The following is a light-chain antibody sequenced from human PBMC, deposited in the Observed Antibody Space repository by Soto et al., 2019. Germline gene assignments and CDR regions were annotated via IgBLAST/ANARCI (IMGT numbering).Light chain of an antibody. CDR1: STDVGEYNF. V-gene: IGLV2-14*01. CDR3: SSFSSTTTLLV. J-gene: IGLJ3*02. Sequence: QSALTQPPSASGSPGQSVTISCTGTSTDVGEYNFVSWYQQHPGKAPKVILYEVRNRPSGVSSRFSGAKSGNTASLTISGLQAEDEADYYCSSFSSTTTLLVFGGGTKLTVL. CDR2: EVR.